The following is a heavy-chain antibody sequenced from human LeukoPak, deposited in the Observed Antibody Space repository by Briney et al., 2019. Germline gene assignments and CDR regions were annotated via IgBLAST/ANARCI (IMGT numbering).Heavy chain of an antibody. V-gene: IGHV3-30*03. CDR3: ASGSGIYHPDY. J-gene: IGHJ4*02. CDR1: GFTFSSYG. CDR2: ISYDGSNK. Sequence: GGSLRLSCAASGFTFSSYGMHWVRQAPGKGLEWVAVISYDGSNKYYADSVKGRFTISRDNSKNTLYLQMNSLRAEDTAVYYCASGSGIYHPDYWGQGTLVTVSS. D-gene: IGHD3-10*01.